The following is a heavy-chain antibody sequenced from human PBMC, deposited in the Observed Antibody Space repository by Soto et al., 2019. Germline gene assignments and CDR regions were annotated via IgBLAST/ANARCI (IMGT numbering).Heavy chain of an antibody. V-gene: IGHV3-48*04. CDR3: ARGHYSMDV. J-gene: IGHJ6*02. CDR2: INTISDT. CDR1: GFTFSSYW. Sequence: GGSLRLSCAASGFTFSSYWMSWVRQAPVRGLEWVAYINTISDTNYADSVRGRFTIYRDNARNSLFLQMNSLRLEDSAVYYCARGHYSMDVWGQGTTVTVSS.